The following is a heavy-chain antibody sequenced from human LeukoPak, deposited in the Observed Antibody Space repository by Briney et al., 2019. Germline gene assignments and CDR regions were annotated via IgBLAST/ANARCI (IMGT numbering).Heavy chain of an antibody. CDR3: AKVAGDRMDY. V-gene: IGHV1-18*01. CDR2: ISANTGKT. Sequence: ASVKVSCKASGYTFATYGFCWVRQAPGHGLEWMGWISANTGKTDYAQKFQGRGTMTTDTSTSTAYMELRSLRPDDTAVYYCAKVAGDRMDYWGQGTLLTVSS. CDR1: GYTFATYG. J-gene: IGHJ4*02. D-gene: IGHD6-13*01.